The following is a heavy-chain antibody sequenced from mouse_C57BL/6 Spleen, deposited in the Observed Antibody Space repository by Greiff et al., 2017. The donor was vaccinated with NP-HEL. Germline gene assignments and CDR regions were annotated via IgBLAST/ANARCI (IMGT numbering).Heavy chain of an antibody. V-gene: IGHV3-1*01. J-gene: IGHJ1*03. Sequence: EVQLVESGPGMVKPSQSLSLTCTVTGYSITSGYDWHWIRHFPGNKLEWMGYISYSGSTNYNPSLKSRISITHDTSKNHFFLKLNSVTTEDTATYYCAREGAHYGSSYWYFDVWGTGTTVTVSS. CDR2: ISYSGST. CDR1: GYSITSGYD. CDR3: AREGAHYGSSYWYFDV. D-gene: IGHD1-1*01.